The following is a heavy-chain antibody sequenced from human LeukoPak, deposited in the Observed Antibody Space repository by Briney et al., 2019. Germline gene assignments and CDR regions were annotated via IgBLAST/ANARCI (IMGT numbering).Heavy chain of an antibody. D-gene: IGHD3-22*01. V-gene: IGHV3-20*04. CDR3: ARNFGGGDSSGPYS. Sequence: GGSLRLSCAASGFTFNDYGMSWVRQAPRKGLEWVSGINWNGGSTGHADSVKGRFTISRDNAKNSLYLQMNSLRAEDTALYYCARNFGGGDSSGPYSWGQGTQVTVSS. CDR1: GFTFNDYG. J-gene: IGHJ4*02. CDR2: INWNGGST.